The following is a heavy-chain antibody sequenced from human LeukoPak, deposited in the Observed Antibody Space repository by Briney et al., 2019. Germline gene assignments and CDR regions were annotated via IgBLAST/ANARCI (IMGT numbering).Heavy chain of an antibody. V-gene: IGHV1-46*01. D-gene: IGHD5-24*01. J-gene: IGHJ4*02. CDR3: ARVERWLQFGYFDY. CDR2: INPSGGST. CDR1: GYPFTSYY. Sequence: ASEKVSCKVSGYPFTSYYMHWVRQAPGQGLEWMGIINPSGGSTSYAQKFQGRVTMTRDTSTSTVYMELSSLRSEDTAVYYCARVERWLQFGYFDYWGQGTLVTVSS.